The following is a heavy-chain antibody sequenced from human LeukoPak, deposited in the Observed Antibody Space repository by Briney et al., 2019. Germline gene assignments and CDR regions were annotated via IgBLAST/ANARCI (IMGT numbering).Heavy chain of an antibody. CDR3: AKDSAAAQGGYYYYYMDV. J-gene: IGHJ6*03. Sequence: PGGSLRLSCAASGFTFDDYAMHWVRQAPGKGQEWVSGFSWNSGSIGYADSVKGRFTISRDNAKISLYLQMNSLRAEDTALYYCAKDSAAAQGGYYYYYMDVWGKGTTVTISS. CDR1: GFTFDDYA. CDR2: FSWNSGSI. V-gene: IGHV3-9*01. D-gene: IGHD6-13*01.